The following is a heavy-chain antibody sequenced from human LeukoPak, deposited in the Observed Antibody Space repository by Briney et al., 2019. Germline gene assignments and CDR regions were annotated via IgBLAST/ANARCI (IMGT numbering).Heavy chain of an antibody. V-gene: IGHV3-21*01. CDR3: ATFSGYYSFDY. CDR2: ISSSSSYI. CDR1: GFTFSSYS. Sequence: GGSLRLSCAASGFTFSSYSMNWVRQAPGKGLEWVSSISSSSSYIYYADSVRGRFTISRDNAKNSLYLQMNSLRAEDTAVYYCATFSGYYSFDYWGQGTLVTVSS. D-gene: IGHD3-22*01. J-gene: IGHJ4*02.